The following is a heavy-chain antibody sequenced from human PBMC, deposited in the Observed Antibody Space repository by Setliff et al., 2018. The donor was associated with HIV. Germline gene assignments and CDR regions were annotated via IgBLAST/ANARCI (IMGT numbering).Heavy chain of an antibody. Sequence: PSETLSLTCTVSGSSIGGHFWTWIRQPPGKGLEWIGYIYTTGSTNYNPSLTSRVTISVDTSKNKFSLKMRSVTAADTAVYYCARVPPEYSSSSQAFDIWGQGTKVTVSS. CDR3: ARVPPEYSSSSQAFDI. CDR1: GSSIGGHF. CDR2: IYTTGST. J-gene: IGHJ3*02. V-gene: IGHV4-59*11. D-gene: IGHD6-6*01.